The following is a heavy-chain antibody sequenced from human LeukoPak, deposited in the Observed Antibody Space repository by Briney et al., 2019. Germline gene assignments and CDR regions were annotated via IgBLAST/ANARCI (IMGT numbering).Heavy chain of an antibody. J-gene: IGHJ4*02. D-gene: IGHD5-18*01. CDR1: GFSFGGSA. CDR2: IRSKSNSYAT. V-gene: IGHV3-73*01. CDR3: TRQEEPTALIDH. Sequence: PGGSLRLSCAASGFSFGGSAMHWVRQASGKGLEWVGRIRSKSNSYATAYGASVKGRFTISRDESKNTAYLQMNSLKTEDTAVYYCTRQEEPTALIDHWGQGTLVTVSS.